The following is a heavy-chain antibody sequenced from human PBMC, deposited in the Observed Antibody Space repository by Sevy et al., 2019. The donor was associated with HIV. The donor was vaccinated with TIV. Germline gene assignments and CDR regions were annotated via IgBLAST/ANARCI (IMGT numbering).Heavy chain of an antibody. J-gene: IGHJ4*02. CDR3: ARYSVSYRD. CDR2: INQDGSDK. V-gene: IGHV3-7*01. D-gene: IGHD1-26*01. Sequence: GGSLRLSCAASGFTFSSSWMSWVRQAPGKGLEWVANINQDGSDKYYVDSVKGRFTISRDNAKDSLSLQMNSLRADDTAVYYCARYSVSYRDWGQGTLVTVSS. CDR1: GFTFSSSW.